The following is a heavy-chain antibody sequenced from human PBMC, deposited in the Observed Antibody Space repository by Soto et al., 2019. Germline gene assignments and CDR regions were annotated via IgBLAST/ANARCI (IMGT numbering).Heavy chain of an antibody. D-gene: IGHD5-18*01. CDR2: IYYSGST. Sequence: QVQLQESGPGLVKPSETLSLTCTVSGGSISSYYWSWIRQPPGKGLEWIGYIYYSGSTNYNPSLXSXAXRXXDPSPNQFSLKLSAVTAADSAVYYCARRYGACFDSWGQGTLVTVSS. CDR1: GGSISSYY. V-gene: IGHV4-59*08. CDR3: ARRYGACFDS. J-gene: IGHJ4*02.